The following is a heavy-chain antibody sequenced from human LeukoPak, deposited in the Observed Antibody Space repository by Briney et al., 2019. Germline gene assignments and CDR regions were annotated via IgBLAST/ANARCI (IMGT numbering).Heavy chain of an antibody. CDR1: GGSISSYY. D-gene: IGHD3-3*01. CDR2: IYYSGST. J-gene: IGHJ5*02. CDR3: ARGANYDFWSGHYGWFDP. V-gene: IGHV4-59*01. Sequence: SETLSLTCTVSGGSISSYYWSWIRQPAGKGLEWIGYIYYSGSTNYNPSLKSRVTISVDTSKNQFSLKLSSVTAADTAVYYCARGANYDFWSGHYGWFDPWGQGTLVTVSS.